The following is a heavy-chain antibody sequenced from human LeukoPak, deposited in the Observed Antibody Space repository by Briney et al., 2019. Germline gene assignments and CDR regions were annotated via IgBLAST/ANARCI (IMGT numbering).Heavy chain of an antibody. J-gene: IGHJ4*02. V-gene: IGHV3-20*04. Sequence: GSLRLSCAASEFTFDDYGMSWVRQAPGKGLEWASGINWNGGSTGYADSVKGRFTISRDNAKNSLYLQMNSLRAEDTALYYCARVEGYSSSWNLDYWGQGTLVTVSS. D-gene: IGHD6-13*01. CDR1: EFTFDDYG. CDR3: ARVEGYSSSWNLDY. CDR2: INWNGGST.